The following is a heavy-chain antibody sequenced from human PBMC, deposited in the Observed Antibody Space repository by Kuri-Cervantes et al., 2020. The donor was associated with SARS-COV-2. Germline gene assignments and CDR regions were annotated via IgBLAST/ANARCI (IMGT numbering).Heavy chain of an antibody. V-gene: IGHV3-43D*04. CDR3: AKDLYDFWSGMDV. Sequence: GGSLRLSCAASGFTFSGHWIHWVRQAPGKGLEWVSLISWDGGSTYYADSVKGRYTISRDNSKNSLYLQMNSLRAEDTALYYCAKDLYDFWSGMDVWGQGTTVTVSS. CDR1: GFTFSGHW. D-gene: IGHD3-3*01. J-gene: IGHJ6*02. CDR2: ISWDGGST.